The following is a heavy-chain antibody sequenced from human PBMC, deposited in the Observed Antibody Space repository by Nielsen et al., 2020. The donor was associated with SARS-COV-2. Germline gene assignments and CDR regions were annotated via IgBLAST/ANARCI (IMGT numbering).Heavy chain of an antibody. D-gene: IGHD5-12*01. Sequence: GESLKISCAASGFTFSSYEMNWVRQAPGKGLEWVSYISSSGSTIYYADSVKGRFTISRDNSKNTLYLQMNSLRAEDTAVYYCARDPGLGIIGYSGYDPFDYWGQGTLVTVSS. CDR2: ISSSGSTI. V-gene: IGHV3-48*03. CDR3: ARDPGLGIIGYSGYDPFDY. J-gene: IGHJ4*02. CDR1: GFTFSSYE.